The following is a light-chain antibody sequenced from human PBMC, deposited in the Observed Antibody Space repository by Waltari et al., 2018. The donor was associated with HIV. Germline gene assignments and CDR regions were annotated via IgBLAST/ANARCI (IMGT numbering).Light chain of an antibody. CDR3: QQSRSFPFT. CDR2: ATV. Sequence: DIQMTQSPSSVSASVGDRVTITCRASQDIHTWLAWYQQKPGRPPKLLIYATVNLESEVPSRFSGSGSGTDFTLTVSNLQPEDFATYYCQQSRSFPFTFGQGTKLEIK. J-gene: IGKJ2*01. CDR1: QDIHTW. V-gene: IGKV1D-12*01.